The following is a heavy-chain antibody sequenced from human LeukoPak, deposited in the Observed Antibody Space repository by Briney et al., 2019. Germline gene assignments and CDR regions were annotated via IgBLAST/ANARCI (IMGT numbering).Heavy chain of an antibody. J-gene: IGHJ5*02. D-gene: IGHD3-10*01. CDR3: ARDGITMVRGADWFDP. CDR1: GFTFSSYG. Sequence: GGSLRLSCAASGFTFSSYGMHWVRQAPGKGLELVAVICYDGSNKYYADSVKGRFTISRDNSKNTLYLQMHSLRAEAKAVYYCARDGITMVRGADWFDPWGQGTLVTVSS. CDR2: ICYDGSNK. V-gene: IGHV3-33*01.